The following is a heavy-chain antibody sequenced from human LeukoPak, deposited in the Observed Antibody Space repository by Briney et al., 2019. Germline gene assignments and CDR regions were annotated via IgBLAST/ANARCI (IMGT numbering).Heavy chain of an antibody. CDR3: ARATFIVEATTTGPFDV. D-gene: IGHD3-22*01. Sequence: GGSLRLSCAASGFTFSSHVMNWVRQAPGKGLEWVSSFSSSGRYLYYADSVRGRFTISRDNAKNSLYLELNSLRSEDTAIYYCARATFIVEATTTGPFDVWGQGTLVTVSS. CDR1: GFTFSSHV. V-gene: IGHV3-21*06. J-gene: IGHJ3*01. CDR2: FSSSGRYL.